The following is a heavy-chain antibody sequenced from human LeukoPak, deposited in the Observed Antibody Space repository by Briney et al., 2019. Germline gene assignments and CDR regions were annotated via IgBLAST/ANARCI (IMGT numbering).Heavy chain of an antibody. V-gene: IGHV3-21*01. D-gene: IGHD4-23*01. J-gene: IGHJ4*02. CDR1: GFTFNDYT. CDR3: ASLYGGNLDTDY. CDR2: ISSTSSYI. Sequence: SGGSLRLSCAASGFTFNDYTMNWVRQAPGRGLEWVSSISSTSSYIHYADSVKGRFTISRDNAKKSLYLQMNSLRAEDTAVYYCASLYGGNLDTDYWGQGALVTVSS.